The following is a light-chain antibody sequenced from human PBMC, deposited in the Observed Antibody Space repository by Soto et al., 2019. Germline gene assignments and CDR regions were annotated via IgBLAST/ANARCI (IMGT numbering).Light chain of an antibody. CDR2: DVS. CDR3: NSYTTSNTRQIV. CDR1: SSDVGGYNY. Sequence: QSALTQPASVSGSHGQSITISCTGTSSDVGGYNYVSWYQQHPGKAPKFMIYDVSSRPSGVSTRFSGSKSGNTASLTISGLQAEDEADYYCNSYTTSNTRQIVFGTGTKVTVL. V-gene: IGLV2-14*01. J-gene: IGLJ1*01.